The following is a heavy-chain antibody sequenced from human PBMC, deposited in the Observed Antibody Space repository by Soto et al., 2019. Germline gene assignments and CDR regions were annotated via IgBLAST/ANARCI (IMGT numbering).Heavy chain of an antibody. D-gene: IGHD2-8*01. CDR3: ATDPSNGRDDAFDI. V-gene: IGHV1-46*01. J-gene: IGHJ3*02. Sequence: QVQLVQSGAEVKKPGASVKVSCKASGNTFTKYYMHWVRQAPGQGLEWMGIINPSGDTTIYAQKFQGRVTMTRDTSTSTVYMDLSSLRSEDMAVYYCATDPSNGRDDAFDIWGQGTMVTVSS. CDR1: GNTFTKYY. CDR2: INPSGDTT.